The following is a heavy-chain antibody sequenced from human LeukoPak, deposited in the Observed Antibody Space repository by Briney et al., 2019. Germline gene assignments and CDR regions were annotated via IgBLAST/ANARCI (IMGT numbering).Heavy chain of an antibody. J-gene: IGHJ4*02. CDR1: GFTFNNYA. Sequence: GGSLRLSCAASGFTFNNYAMHWVRQAPGKGLEWVAVISYDGSNKYYADSVKGRFTISRDNSKNTLYLQMYSLRAEDTAVYYCGRGFSIVPAGIPDYWGLGTLVTVSS. V-gene: IGHV3-30-3*01. D-gene: IGHD2-2*02. CDR3: GRGFSIVPAGIPDY. CDR2: ISYDGSNK.